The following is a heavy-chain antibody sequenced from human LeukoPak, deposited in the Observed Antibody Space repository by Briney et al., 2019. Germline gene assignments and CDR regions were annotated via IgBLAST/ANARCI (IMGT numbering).Heavy chain of an antibody. CDR2: IFYNGGP. V-gene: IGHV4-59*12. CDR3: ATYSGTYSAFDL. Sequence: GSLRLSCAASGFTFSSYGMHWVRQPPGKGLEWLGNIFYNGGPYFNPSLKSRVAISVDTSKNHFSLRLNSVTAADTAVYYCATYSGTYSAFDLWGQGTLVTVSS. J-gene: IGHJ3*01. D-gene: IGHD1-26*01. CDR1: GFTFSSYG.